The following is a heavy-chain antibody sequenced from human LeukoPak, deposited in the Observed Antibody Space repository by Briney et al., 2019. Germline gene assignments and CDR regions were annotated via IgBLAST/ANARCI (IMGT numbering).Heavy chain of an antibody. Sequence: SETLPLTCTVSGGSISGYYWSWIRQPAGKGLEWIGLIHVSGSTSYNPSLKSRVTTSVDTSKNQFSLKMSSVTAADTAVYYCARASSFDYWGQGTLVTVSS. D-gene: IGHD6-6*01. J-gene: IGHJ4*02. V-gene: IGHV4-4*07. CDR2: IHVSGST. CDR3: ARASSFDY. CDR1: GGSISGYY.